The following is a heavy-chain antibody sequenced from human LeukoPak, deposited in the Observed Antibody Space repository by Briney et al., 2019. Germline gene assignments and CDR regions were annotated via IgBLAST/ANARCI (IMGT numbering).Heavy chain of an antibody. CDR1: GFTFSDFW. CDR2: INKDGSDK. CDR3: ARNPHWPRDI. J-gene: IGHJ4*02. Sequence: PGGSLRLSCAASGFTFSDFWVEWFRQAPGKGLEWVANINKDGSDKYYMDSVTGRFSISRDNAKNSLSLQMNSLRVDDTAVYYCARNPHWPRDIWGQGILVTVSS. D-gene: IGHD1-1*01. V-gene: IGHV3-7*01.